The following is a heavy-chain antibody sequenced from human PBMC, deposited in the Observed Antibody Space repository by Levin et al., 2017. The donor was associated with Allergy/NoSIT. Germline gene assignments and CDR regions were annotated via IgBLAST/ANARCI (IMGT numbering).Heavy chain of an antibody. CDR2: IRSKAYGGTT. V-gene: IGHV3-49*03. J-gene: IGHJ6*02. CDR1: GFTFGDYA. CDR3: TRAGDFEVVAATGDYYDYGMDG. D-gene: IGHD2-15*01. Sequence: GGSLRLSCTASGFTFGDYAMSWFRQAPGKGLEWVGFIRSKAYGGTTEYAASVKGRFTISRDDSKSIAYLQMNSLKTEDTAVYYCTRAGDFEVVAATGDYYDYGMDGWGQGTTVTVSS.